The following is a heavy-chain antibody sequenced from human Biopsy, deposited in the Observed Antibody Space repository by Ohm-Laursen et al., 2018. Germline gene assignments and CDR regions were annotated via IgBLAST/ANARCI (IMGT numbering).Heavy chain of an antibody. V-gene: IGHV3-21*01. J-gene: IGHJ4*02. CDR3: ARDGKANYCKHGVCPSDF. CDR2: ISASGNHI. Sequence: SLRLSCSASGFTFDGFSMNWVRQAPGKGLEWVSSISASGNHIYYTDSVKGRFTVSRDNGRNSLYLQMNSLRVEDTAVYYCARDGKANYCKHGVCPSDFWGQGTLVAVSS. D-gene: IGHD2-8*01. CDR1: GFTFDGFS.